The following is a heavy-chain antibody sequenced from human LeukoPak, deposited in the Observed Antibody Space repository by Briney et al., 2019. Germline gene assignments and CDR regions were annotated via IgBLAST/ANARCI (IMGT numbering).Heavy chain of an antibody. V-gene: IGHV4-59*01. CDR1: GVSISSYY. J-gene: IGHJ4*02. CDR3: AGGNFYDSRGHPYHFHF. Sequence: SETLSLTCTVSGVSISSYYWSWIRQPPGKGLEWIAYIYYSENTNYNSSLKSRVTISEDTSKNQFSLKLTSVTAADTAVYYCAGGNFYDSRGHPYHFHFWGQGTLVSVSP. D-gene: IGHD3-22*01. CDR2: IYYSENT.